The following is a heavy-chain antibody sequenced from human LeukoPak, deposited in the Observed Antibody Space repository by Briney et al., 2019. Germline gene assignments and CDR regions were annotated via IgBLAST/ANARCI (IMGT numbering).Heavy chain of an antibody. CDR1: GFIFSRCG. Sequence: GGSLRLSCAASGFIFSRCGMNWVRQAPGKGLEWVSSISGPSTHIYYADSVKGRFTISRDNAHNSLYLQMNSLRAEDTAVYYCTRGSEWSSGVSDYWGQGTLVTVSS. V-gene: IGHV3-21*01. CDR2: ISGPSTHI. D-gene: IGHD3-3*01. CDR3: TRGSEWSSGVSDY. J-gene: IGHJ4*02.